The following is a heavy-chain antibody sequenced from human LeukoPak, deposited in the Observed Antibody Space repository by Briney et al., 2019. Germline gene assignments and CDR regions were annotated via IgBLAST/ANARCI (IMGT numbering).Heavy chain of an antibody. CDR1: GYTFTSYG. CDR2: ISAYNGNT. D-gene: IGHD2-2*01. CDR3: ARDRPGCSTSCYYYYGMDV. Sequence: EASVKVSCKASGYTFTSYGISWVRQAPGQGLEWMGWISAYNGNTNYAQKLQGRVTMTTDTSTSTAYMELRSLRSDDTAVYYCARDRPGCSTSCYYYYGMDVWGQGTTVTVSS. J-gene: IGHJ6*02. V-gene: IGHV1-18*01.